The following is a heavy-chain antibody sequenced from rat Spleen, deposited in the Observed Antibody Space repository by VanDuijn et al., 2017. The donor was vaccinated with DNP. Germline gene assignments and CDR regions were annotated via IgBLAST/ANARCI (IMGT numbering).Heavy chain of an antibody. J-gene: IGHJ2*01. Sequence: EVQLVESGGGLVQPGRSMRLSCAASGFPFSEYAMAWVFQAPTKGLDWIASISSDGGVIYYRDSVKGRFTISRDNAKNTLYLQMESLRSEDTATYYCARGHYGYDYWGQGVMVTVSS. D-gene: IGHD1-11*01. CDR3: ARGHYGYDY. CDR1: GFPFSEYA. CDR2: ISSDGGVI. V-gene: IGHV5-25*01.